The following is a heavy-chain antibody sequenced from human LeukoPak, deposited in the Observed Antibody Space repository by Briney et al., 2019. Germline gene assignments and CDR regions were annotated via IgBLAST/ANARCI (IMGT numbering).Heavy chain of an antibody. Sequence: SQTLSLTCTVSGGSISSGSYYWSWIRQPAGKGLEWIGRIYTSGSTNYNPSLKSRVTISVDTSKNQFSLKLSSVTAADTAVYYCARAPPSNYVDYWGQGTLVTVSS. V-gene: IGHV4-61*02. J-gene: IGHJ4*02. CDR2: IYTSGST. D-gene: IGHD4-11*01. CDR3: ARAPPSNYVDY. CDR1: GGSISSGSYY.